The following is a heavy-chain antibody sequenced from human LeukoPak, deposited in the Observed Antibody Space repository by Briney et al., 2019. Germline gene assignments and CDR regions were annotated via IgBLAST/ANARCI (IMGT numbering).Heavy chain of an antibody. CDR2: INPNSGGT. V-gene: IGHV1-2*02. CDR3: ARVSWRAAASDY. CDR1: GYTFTGYY. J-gene: IGHJ4*02. Sequence: ASVKVSCKASGYTFTGYYMHWVRQAPGQGLEWMGWINPNSGGTNYAQKFQGRVTMTRDTSISTAYMELSRLRSDDTAVYYCARVSWRAAASDYWGQGTLVTVSS. D-gene: IGHD6-13*01.